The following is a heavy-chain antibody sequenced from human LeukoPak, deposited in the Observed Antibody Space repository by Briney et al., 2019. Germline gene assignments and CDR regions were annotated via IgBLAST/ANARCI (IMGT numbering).Heavy chain of an antibody. CDR1: GGSISTHY. Sequence: SETLPLTCTVSGGSISTHYWSWVRQPPGKGLEWIGYIHYSGNTNYNPSLKSRVTISVDTSKNQFSLKLSSVTAADTAVYYCARGVGASLPPLDWGQGTLVTVSS. CDR2: IHYSGNT. J-gene: IGHJ4*02. V-gene: IGHV4-59*11. CDR3: ARGVGASLPPLD. D-gene: IGHD1-26*01.